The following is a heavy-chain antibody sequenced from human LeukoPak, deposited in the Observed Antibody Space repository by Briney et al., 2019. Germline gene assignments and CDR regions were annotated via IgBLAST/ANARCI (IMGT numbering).Heavy chain of an antibody. V-gene: IGHV4-39*01. J-gene: IGHJ4*02. CDR3: ARVSGLSSGSIDY. CDR1: GGSISSNNYY. Sequence: PSETLSLTCTVSGGSISSNNYYWGWIRQPPGQGPEWIGSIYYIGTTYYNPSLKSRVTISVDTSRNQFSLKLSSLTAADTAVYYCARVSGLSSGSIDYWGQGTLVTVSS. CDR2: IYYIGTT. D-gene: IGHD6-19*01.